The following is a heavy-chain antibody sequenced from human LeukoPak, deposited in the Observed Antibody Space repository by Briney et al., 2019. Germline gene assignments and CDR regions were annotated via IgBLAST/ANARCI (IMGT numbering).Heavy chain of an antibody. CDR3: ARAYFDTSAYYPHFEF. Sequence: SETLSLTCTVSGGSFSNYYWTRIRQPPGKGLEWIGYIYYSGSTNYNPSLKSRLTISIDTSKNQFFLKLSSVTAADTAVYYCARAYFDTSAYYPHFEFWGPGTLVTVSS. D-gene: IGHD3-22*01. CDR1: GGSFSNYY. J-gene: IGHJ4*02. V-gene: IGHV4-59*08. CDR2: IYYSGST.